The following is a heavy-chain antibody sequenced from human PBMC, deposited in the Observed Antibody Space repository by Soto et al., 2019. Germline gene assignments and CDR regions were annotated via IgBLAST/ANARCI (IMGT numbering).Heavy chain of an antibody. CDR2: IYYSGST. J-gene: IGHJ3*02. CDR3: AREALGSYQPAHDAFDI. D-gene: IGHD1-26*01. V-gene: IGHV4-31*03. CDR1: GGSISSGGYY. Sequence: QVQLQESGPGLVKPSQTLSLTCTVSGGSISSGGYYWSWIRQHPGKGLEWIGYIYYSGSTYYNPSLKSRVTISVDTSKNQFSLKLSSVTAADTAVYYCAREALGSYQPAHDAFDIWGQGTMVTVSS.